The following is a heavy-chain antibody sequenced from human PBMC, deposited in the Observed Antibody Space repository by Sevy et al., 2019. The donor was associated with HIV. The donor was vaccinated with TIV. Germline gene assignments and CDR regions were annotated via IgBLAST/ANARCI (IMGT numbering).Heavy chain of an antibody. D-gene: IGHD2-15*01. CDR1: GFNLTDYY. V-gene: IGHV3-11*01. CDR3: AAISGYCRDGTCYAGTSIDQ. J-gene: IGHJ4*02. Sequence: GGSLRLSCAASGFNLTDYYINWIRQAPGKGLEWISYISGGDTTTYYSDSVKGRFTVSRDNAKNSVLLQMISLRAGDTAVYYCAAISGYCRDGTCYAGTSIDQRGEGSLVTVSS. CDR2: ISGGDTTT.